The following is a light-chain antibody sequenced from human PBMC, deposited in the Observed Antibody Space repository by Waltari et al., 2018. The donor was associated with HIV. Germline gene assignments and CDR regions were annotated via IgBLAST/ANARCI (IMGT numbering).Light chain of an antibody. CDR2: ESD. CDR3: AAWDNYLNAWV. Sequence: QSVLTQPPSTSATPGQRVTILCSGASSNIGRHFVSWYPPLPGAPPKLLIYESDRRPSGVPDRFSGSESGTSASLAISGLRSEDEADYYCAAWDNYLNAWVFGGGTRVTVL. V-gene: IGLV1-47*01. CDR1: SSNIGRHF. J-gene: IGLJ3*02.